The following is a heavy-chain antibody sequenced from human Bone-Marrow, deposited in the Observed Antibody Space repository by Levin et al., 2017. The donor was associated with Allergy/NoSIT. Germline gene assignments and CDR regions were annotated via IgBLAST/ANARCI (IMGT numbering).Heavy chain of an antibody. D-gene: IGHD5-24*01. J-gene: IGHJ4*02. CDR1: GYSFTSYW. Sequence: KVSCKGSGYSFTSYWIGWVRQMPGKGLEWMGIIYPGDSDTRYSPSFQGQVTISADKSISTAYLQWSSLKASDTAMYYCARHWQMATISYVVYWGQGTLVTVSS. CDR3: ARHWQMATISYVVY. CDR2: IYPGDSDT. V-gene: IGHV5-51*01.